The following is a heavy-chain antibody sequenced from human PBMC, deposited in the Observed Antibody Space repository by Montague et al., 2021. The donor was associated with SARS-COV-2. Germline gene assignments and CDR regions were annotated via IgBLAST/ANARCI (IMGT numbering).Heavy chain of an antibody. CDR3: ARAYCGGDCHVGP. J-gene: IGHJ5*02. D-gene: IGHD2-21*02. CDR1: VGSISNYY. V-gene: IGHV4-59*01. Sequence: SETLSLTCTVSVGSISNYYWTWIRQPPGKGLEWIEYIYDSGSANYNPSLKSRSTISVDTSNNQFSLRLSSVTAADTAVYYCARAYCGGDCHVGPWGQGILVTVSS. CDR2: IYDSGSA.